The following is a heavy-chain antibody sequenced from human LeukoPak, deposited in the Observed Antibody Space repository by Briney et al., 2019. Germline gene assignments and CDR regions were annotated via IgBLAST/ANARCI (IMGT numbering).Heavy chain of an antibody. J-gene: IGHJ6*02. Sequence: PSETLSLTCSVSGGSTSSSNYYWGWIRQAPGKGLVWVSRINSDGSSTSYADSVKGRFTISRDNAKNTLYLQMNSLRAEDTAVYYCARAQGYYDSPWYYGMDVWGQGTTVTVSS. V-gene: IGHV3-74*01. CDR1: GGSTSSSNYY. D-gene: IGHD3-22*01. CDR3: ARAQGYYDSPWYYGMDV. CDR2: INSDGSST.